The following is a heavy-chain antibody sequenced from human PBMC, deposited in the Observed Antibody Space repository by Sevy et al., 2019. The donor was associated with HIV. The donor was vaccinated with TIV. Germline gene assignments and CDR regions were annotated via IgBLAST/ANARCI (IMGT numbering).Heavy chain of an antibody. D-gene: IGHD3-10*01. CDR1: GFTFSDYY. J-gene: IGHJ3*01. Sequence: GGSLRLSCGTSGFTFSDYYMTWIRQAPGKGLEWIAYISSNGRYTNYADSVKGRFTISRDNSLYLQMNSLRAEDTVVYYCARGVTMIQGVGNAFDVWGQGTKVTVSS. CDR3: ARGVTMIQGVGNAFDV. V-gene: IGHV3-11*06. CDR2: ISSNGRYT.